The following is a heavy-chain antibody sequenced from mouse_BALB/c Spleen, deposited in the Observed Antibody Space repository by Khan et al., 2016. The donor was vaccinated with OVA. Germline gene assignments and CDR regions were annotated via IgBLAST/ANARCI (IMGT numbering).Heavy chain of an antibody. CDR3: TKGRYYEWYFDV. CDR2: ISYSGST. D-gene: IGHD1-1*01. V-gene: IGHV3-2*02. J-gene: IGHJ1*01. CDR1: GYSITSDYA. Sequence: EVQLQESGPGLVKPSQSLSLTCTVTGYSITSDYAWNWIRQFPGNKLEWLGYISYSGSTTYNPSLKSRISITRDTSKNQFFLQLNSVTAEDTATXCCTKGRYYEWYFDVWGAGTTVTVSS.